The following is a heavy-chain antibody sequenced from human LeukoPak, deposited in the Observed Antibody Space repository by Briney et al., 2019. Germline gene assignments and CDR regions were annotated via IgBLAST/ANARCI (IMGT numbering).Heavy chain of an antibody. CDR2: ISYDGSNK. CDR3: ARGVDTAHTLNYYYYGMDV. J-gene: IGHJ6*02. CDR1: GFTFSSYA. Sequence: GGSPRLSCAASGFTFSSYAMHWVRQAPGKGLEWVAVISYDGSNKYYADSVKGRFTISRDNSKNTLYLQMNSLRAEDTAVYYCARGVDTAHTLNYYYYGMDVWGQGTTVTVSS. D-gene: IGHD5-18*01. V-gene: IGHV3-30-3*01.